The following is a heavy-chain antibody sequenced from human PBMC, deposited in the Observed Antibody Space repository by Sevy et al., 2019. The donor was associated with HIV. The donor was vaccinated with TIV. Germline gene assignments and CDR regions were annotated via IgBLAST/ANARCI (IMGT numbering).Heavy chain of an antibody. J-gene: IGHJ5*02. V-gene: IGHV3-74*01. CDR3: ARGSAGCPTA. D-gene: IGHD2-15*01. CDR1: GSSFSHSY. Sequence: GGSLRLSCAVSGSSFSHSYMHWVRQSPGKGLMWVSRVNSDGLITTYADSVKGRFTISRDNARHTVYLQMNSLRADDTAVYYCARGSAGCPTAWGQGTLVTVSS. CDR2: VNSDGLIT.